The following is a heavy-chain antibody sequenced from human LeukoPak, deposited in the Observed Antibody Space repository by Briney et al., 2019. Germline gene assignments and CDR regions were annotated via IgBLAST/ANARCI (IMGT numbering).Heavy chain of an antibody. CDR2: INPNSGGT. D-gene: IGHD3-22*01. Sequence: ASVKVSCKASGYTFTGYYMHWVRQAPGQGLEWMGWINPNSGGTNYAQKFQGRVTMTRDTSISTAYMELRGLRSDDTAVYYCARDFDTSGYYTGHWGQGTLVTVSS. CDR3: ARDFDTSGYYTGH. V-gene: IGHV1-2*02. CDR1: GYTFTGYY. J-gene: IGHJ4*02.